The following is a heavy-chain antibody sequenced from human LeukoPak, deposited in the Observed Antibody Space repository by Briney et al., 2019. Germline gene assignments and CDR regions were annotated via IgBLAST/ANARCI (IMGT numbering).Heavy chain of an antibody. CDR2: IVVGSGNT. V-gene: IGHV1-58*02. J-gene: IGHJ4*02. CDR1: GFTFTSSA. CDR3: AVINWNDGATFDY. Sequence: AASVKVSCKASGFTFTSSAMQWVRQARGQRLEWIGWIVVGSGNTNYAQKFQERVTITRDTSTSTAYMELSSLRSEDTAVYYCAVINWNDGATFDYWGQGTLVTVSS. D-gene: IGHD1-20*01.